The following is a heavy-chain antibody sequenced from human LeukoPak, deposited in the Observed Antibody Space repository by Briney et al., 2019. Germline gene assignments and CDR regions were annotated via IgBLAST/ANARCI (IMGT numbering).Heavy chain of an antibody. V-gene: IGHV1-18*01. CDR1: GYTFTSYG. CDR2: ISAYNGNT. J-gene: IGHJ3*02. CDR3: ATSTKRRFLEWLDAFDI. D-gene: IGHD3-3*01. Sequence: ASVKVSCKASGYTFTSYGISWVRQAPGQGLEWMGWISAYNGNTNYAQKLQGRVTMTTDTSTSTAYMELRSLRSDDTAVYYCATSTKRRFLEWLDAFDIWGQGTMVTVSS.